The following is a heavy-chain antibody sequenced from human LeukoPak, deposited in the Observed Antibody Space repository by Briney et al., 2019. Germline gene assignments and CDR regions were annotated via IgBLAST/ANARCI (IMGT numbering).Heavy chain of an antibody. Sequence: ASVKVSCKASGYTFTSYGISWVRQAPGQGLEWMGWINTNTGNPTYAQGFTGRFVFSWDTSVSTAYLQISSLKAEDTAVYYCARDTYCSGGRCYSRVGYWGQGTLVTVSS. D-gene: IGHD2-15*01. CDR1: GYTFTSYG. V-gene: IGHV7-4-1*02. J-gene: IGHJ4*02. CDR2: INTNTGNP. CDR3: ARDTYCSGGRCYSRVGY.